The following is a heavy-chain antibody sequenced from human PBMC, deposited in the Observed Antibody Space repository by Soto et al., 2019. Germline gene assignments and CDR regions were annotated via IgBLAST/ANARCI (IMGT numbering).Heavy chain of an antibody. V-gene: IGHV3-11*01. CDR2: ISSSGSTI. Sequence: RQAPGKGLEWVSYISSSGSTIYYADSVKGRFTISRDNAKNSLYLQMNSLRAEDTAVYYCARARGYSYGYFDYWGQGTLVTVSS. J-gene: IGHJ4*02. D-gene: IGHD5-18*01. CDR3: ARARGYSYGYFDY.